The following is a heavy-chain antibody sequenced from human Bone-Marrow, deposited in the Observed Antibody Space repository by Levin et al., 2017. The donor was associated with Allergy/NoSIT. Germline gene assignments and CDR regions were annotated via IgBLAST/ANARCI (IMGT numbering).Heavy chain of an antibody. CDR2: IFRSGST. CDR3: ANSGGSDAFDI. CDR1: GDSIRSGSYS. D-gene: IGHD3-10*01. J-gene: IGHJ3*02. V-gene: IGHV4-30-2*01. Sequence: SQTLSLTCAVSGDSIRSGSYSWSWIRQTPGKGLEWLGYIFRSGSTYYSPSLKSRVTISIDKSKNGFSLNLSSVTAADTAVYYCANSGGSDAFDIWGQGIMVTVSS.